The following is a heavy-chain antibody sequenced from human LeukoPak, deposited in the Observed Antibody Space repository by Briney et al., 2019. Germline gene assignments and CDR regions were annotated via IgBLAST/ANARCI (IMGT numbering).Heavy chain of an antibody. CDR1: GFTFSSYA. J-gene: IGHJ6*03. Sequence: GGSLRLSCAASGFTFSSYAMSWVRQAPGKGLEWVSTLSGSGITTYYADSVKGRFTISRDNSKNTLYLQMNSLRAEDTAVYYCAKVDGDSYYYYYYMDVWGKGTTVTVSS. D-gene: IGHD4-17*01. V-gene: IGHV3-23*01. CDR3: AKVDGDSYYYYYYMDV. CDR2: LSGSGITT.